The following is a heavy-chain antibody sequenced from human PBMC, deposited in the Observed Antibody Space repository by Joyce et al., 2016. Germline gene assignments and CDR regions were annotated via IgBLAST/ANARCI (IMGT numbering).Heavy chain of an antibody. D-gene: IGHD4-11*01. CDR2: IMPLSGTT. Sequence: QVQLVQSGAEVKKPGSSVKVSCKASGGGFSSYVMSWVRQAPGQGLEWMGGIMPLSGTTNYAQNFQDRVTFTADESTSTAYMELSSLRSEDTAVYYCARLPRVTLSDGDVWGQGTTVTVSS. V-gene: IGHV1-69*01. J-gene: IGHJ6*02. CDR1: GGGFSSYV. CDR3: ARLPRVTLSDGDV.